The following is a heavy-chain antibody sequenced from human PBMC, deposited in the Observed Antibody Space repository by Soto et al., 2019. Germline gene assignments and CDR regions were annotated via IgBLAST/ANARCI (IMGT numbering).Heavy chain of an antibody. CDR3: ARDLGGWPDY. Sequence: ASVKVSCKSSGYTSNSYAMHWVRQAPGQRLEWMGWINAGNGNTKYSQKFQGRVTITRDTSASTAYMELSSLRSEDTAVYYCARDLGGWPDYWGQGTLVTVSS. CDR1: GYTSNSYA. CDR2: INAGNGNT. V-gene: IGHV1-3*01. D-gene: IGHD2-15*01. J-gene: IGHJ4*02.